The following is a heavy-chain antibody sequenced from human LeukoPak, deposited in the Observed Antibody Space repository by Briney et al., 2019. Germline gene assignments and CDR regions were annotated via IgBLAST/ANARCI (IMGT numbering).Heavy chain of an antibody. J-gene: IGHJ3*02. D-gene: IGHD4-17*01. CDR3: ARDLVTVTKGFDI. V-gene: IGHV4-59*11. Sequence: SETLSLTCAVSADSFSSHYWTWIRQPPGKGLEWIGYISYIGSTNYNPSLKSRVTISIDTTKHQFPLKLSSVTAADTAVYYCARDLVTVTKGFDIWGQGTMVSVSS. CDR1: ADSFSSHY. CDR2: ISYIGST.